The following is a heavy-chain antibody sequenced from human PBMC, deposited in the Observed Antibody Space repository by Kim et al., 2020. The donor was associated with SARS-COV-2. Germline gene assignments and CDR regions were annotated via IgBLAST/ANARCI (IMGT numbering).Heavy chain of an antibody. CDR2: VNHSGST. V-gene: IGHV4-34*01. Sequence: SETLSLTCAAYGGSFSGYHWSWIRQSPGKGLEWIGEVNHSGSTNYNPSLKSRVTISVDTSKNQFSLNLRSVTAADTAFYYCARGRAGVVPAPILGIGPHYAYFIMDVWGQGTTVTVSS. CDR1: GGSFSGYH. J-gene: IGHJ6*02. D-gene: IGHD2-2*02. CDR3: ARGRAGVVPAPILGIGPHYAYFIMDV.